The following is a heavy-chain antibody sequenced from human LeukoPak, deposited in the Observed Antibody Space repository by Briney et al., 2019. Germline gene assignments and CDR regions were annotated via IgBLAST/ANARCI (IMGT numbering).Heavy chain of an antibody. CDR2: IYYSGST. D-gene: IGHD6-19*01. Sequence: SETLSLTCTVSGGSISSYYWSWIRQPPGKGLEWIGYIYYSGSTNYNPSLKSRATISVDTSKNQFSLKLSSVTAADTAVYYCARQSSGWYGNWFDPWGQGTLVTVSS. J-gene: IGHJ5*02. CDR1: GGSISSYY. V-gene: IGHV4-59*01. CDR3: ARQSSGWYGNWFDP.